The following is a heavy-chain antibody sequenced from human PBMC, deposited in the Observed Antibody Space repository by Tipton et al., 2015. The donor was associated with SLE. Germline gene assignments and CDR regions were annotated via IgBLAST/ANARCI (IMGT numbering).Heavy chain of an antibody. CDR2: INHSGST. V-gene: IGHV4-39*07. CDR3: ARRAFWSGSGV. D-gene: IGHD3-3*01. J-gene: IGHJ6*02. Sequence: TLSLTCTAPGGSISSSGYYWSWIRQPPGKGLEWIGEINHSGSTNYNPSLKSRVTISVDTSKNQFSLKLSSVTAADTAVYYCARRAFWSGSGVWGQGTTVTVSS. CDR1: GGSISSSGYY.